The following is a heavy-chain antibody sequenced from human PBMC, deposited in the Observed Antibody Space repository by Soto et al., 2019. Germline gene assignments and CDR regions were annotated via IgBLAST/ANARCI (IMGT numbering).Heavy chain of an antibody. CDR2: IWFDGSDK. CDR3: ARLYCSGASCYSVGAFDI. D-gene: IGHD2-15*01. J-gene: IGHJ3*02. CDR1: GFTFSTYG. Sequence: QVQLVESGGGVVQPGRSLRLSCAASGFTFSTYGMHWVRQAPGKGLEWVALIWFDGSDKYYRESVKGRFTISRDNSRSTVYLQMNSLRAEDTAIYYCARLYCSGASCYSVGAFDIRGPGTMVTVTS. V-gene: IGHV3-33*01.